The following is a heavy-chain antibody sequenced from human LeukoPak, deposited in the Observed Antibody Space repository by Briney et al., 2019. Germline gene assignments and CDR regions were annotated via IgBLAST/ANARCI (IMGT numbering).Heavy chain of an antibody. CDR3: ARDSGTTGEVKFDP. Sequence: SETLSLTCAVYGGSFSGYYWSWIRQPPGKGLEWIGEINHSGSTNCNPSLKSRVTISVDTSKNQFSLNLISVTAADTAVYYCARDSGTTGEVKFDPWGQGTLVTVSS. D-gene: IGHD3-10*01. CDR1: GGSFSGYY. V-gene: IGHV4-34*01. J-gene: IGHJ5*02. CDR2: INHSGST.